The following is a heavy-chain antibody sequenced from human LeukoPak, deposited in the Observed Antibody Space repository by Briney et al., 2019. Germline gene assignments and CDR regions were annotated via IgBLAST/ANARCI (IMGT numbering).Heavy chain of an antibody. CDR1: GFTFSSYG. Sequence: GGSLRLSCAASGFTFSSYGMHWVRQAPGKGLEWVAFIRYDGSNKYYADSVKGRFTISRDNSKNTLYLQMNSLRAEDTAVYYWAKKEAYSYGYDYYYGMDVWGQGTTVTVSS. CDR3: AKKEAYSYGYDYYYGMDV. D-gene: IGHD5-18*01. J-gene: IGHJ6*02. CDR2: IRYDGSNK. V-gene: IGHV3-30*02.